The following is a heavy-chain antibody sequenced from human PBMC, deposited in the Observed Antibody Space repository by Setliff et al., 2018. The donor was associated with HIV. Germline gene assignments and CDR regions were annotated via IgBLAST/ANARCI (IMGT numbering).Heavy chain of an antibody. D-gene: IGHD2-8*02. V-gene: IGHV4-61*09. CDR3: ARAPTGVTNAFDI. J-gene: IGHJ3*02. CDR1: GGSISSGIYY. Sequence: SATLSLTCTVPGGSISSGIYYWIWIRQPAGKGLEWIGHVYTTGGTNYNPSLESRLTISVDTSRNQFSLRLSSVTAADTAVYYCARAPTGVTNAFDIWGQGTMVTVSS. CDR2: VYTTGGT.